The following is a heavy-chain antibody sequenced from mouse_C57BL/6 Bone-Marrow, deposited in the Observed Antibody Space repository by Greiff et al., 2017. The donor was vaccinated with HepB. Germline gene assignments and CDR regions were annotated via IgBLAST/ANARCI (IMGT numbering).Heavy chain of an antibody. Sequence: QVQLQQSGPELVKPGASVKISCKASGYAFSSSWMSWVKQRPGKGLEWIGRIYPGDGDTNYNGKFKGKATLTADKSSSTAYMQLSSLTSEDSAVYFCARDGSSYYVYFDYWGQGTTLTVSS. V-gene: IGHV1-82*01. J-gene: IGHJ2*01. CDR1: GYAFSSSW. CDR3: ARDGSSYYVYFDY. CDR2: IYPGDGDT. D-gene: IGHD1-1*01.